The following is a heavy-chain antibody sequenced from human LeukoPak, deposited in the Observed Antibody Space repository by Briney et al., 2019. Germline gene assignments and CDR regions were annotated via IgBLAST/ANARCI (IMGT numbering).Heavy chain of an antibody. J-gene: IGHJ3*02. Sequence: GESLKISCKGSGYSFTSYWIGWVRQMPGKGLEWMGIIYPGDSDTRYSPSFQGQVTISADKSISTAYLQWSSLKASDTAMYYCARHGQTYDIFTPAAFDIWGQGTMVTVSS. V-gene: IGHV5-51*01. CDR3: ARHGQTYDIFTPAAFDI. CDR2: IYPGDSDT. CDR1: GYSFTSYW. D-gene: IGHD3-9*01.